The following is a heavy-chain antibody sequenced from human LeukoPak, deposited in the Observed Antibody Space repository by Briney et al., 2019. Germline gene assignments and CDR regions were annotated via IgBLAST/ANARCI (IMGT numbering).Heavy chain of an antibody. V-gene: IGHV4-34*01. CDR3: ARVSRGSYLGN. J-gene: IGHJ4*02. D-gene: IGHD1-26*01. CDR2: INHSGST. CDR1: GGSVSGYY. Sequence: SETLSLTCAVYGGSVSGYYWSWIRQPPGKGLEWIGEINHSGSTNYNPSLKSRVTISVDTSKNQFSLKLSSVTAADTAVYYCARVSRGSYLGNWGQGTLVTVSS.